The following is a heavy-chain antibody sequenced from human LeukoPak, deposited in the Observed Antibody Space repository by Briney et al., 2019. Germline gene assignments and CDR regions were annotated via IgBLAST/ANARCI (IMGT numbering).Heavy chain of an antibody. J-gene: IGHJ4*02. V-gene: IGHV4-34*01. D-gene: IGHD2-2*01. CDR1: GGSFSGYY. CDR3: ARRRYCSSTSCYLYFDY. Sequence: SETLSLTCAVYGGSFSGYYWSWIRQPPGKGLEWIGEINHSGSTNYNPPLKSRVTISVDTSKNQFSLKLSSVTAADTAVYYCARRRYCSSTSCYLYFDYWGQGTLVTVSS. CDR2: INHSGST.